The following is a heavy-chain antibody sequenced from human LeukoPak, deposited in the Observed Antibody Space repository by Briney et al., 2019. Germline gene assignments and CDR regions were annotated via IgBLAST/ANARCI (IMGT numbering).Heavy chain of an antibody. J-gene: IGHJ4*02. CDR3: ARDGSGLLY. CDR2: IKQDETEK. V-gene: IGHV3-7*03. D-gene: IGHD6-19*01. Sequence: AGGSLRLSCTASGFTFSNFWMGWVRQAPGKGLEWVANIKQDETEKFYLGSVKGRFTISRDNAKNSLYLQMNSLRAEDTAVYYCARDGSGLLYWGQGTLVTASS. CDR1: GFTFSNFW.